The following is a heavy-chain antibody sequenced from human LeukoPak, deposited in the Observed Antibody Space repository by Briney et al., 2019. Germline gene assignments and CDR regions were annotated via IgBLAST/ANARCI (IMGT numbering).Heavy chain of an antibody. D-gene: IGHD1-26*01. CDR1: GYSFTRYG. CDR3: ARSGRGTYYYFDW. J-gene: IGHJ4*02. V-gene: IGHV1-18*01. CDR2: ISGYNGNT. Sequence: ASVKVSCKASGYSFTRYGMSWVRQAPGKGPEWMGWISGYNGNTDYAQKFQGRVTVTADTSTSTAYMEVWSLRPDDTAVYYCARSGRGTYYYFDWWGQGTLVTVPS.